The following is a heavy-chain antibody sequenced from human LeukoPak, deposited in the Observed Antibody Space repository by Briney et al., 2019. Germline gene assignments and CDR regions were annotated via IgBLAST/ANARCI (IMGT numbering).Heavy chain of an antibody. J-gene: IGHJ4*02. V-gene: IGHV3-21*01. D-gene: IGHD3-3*01. CDR2: ISSSSSYI. Sequence: GGSLRLSCAASGFTFSSYSMNWVRQAPGKGLEWVSSISSSSSYIYYADSVKGRFTISRDNAKNSLYLQMNSLRAEDTAVYYCARAGFGVVIHFDYWGQGTLVTVSS. CDR3: ARAGFGVVIHFDY. CDR1: GFTFSSYS.